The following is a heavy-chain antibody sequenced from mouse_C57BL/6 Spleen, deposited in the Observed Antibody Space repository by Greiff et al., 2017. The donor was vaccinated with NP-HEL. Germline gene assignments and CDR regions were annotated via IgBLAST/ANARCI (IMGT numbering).Heavy chain of an antibody. CDR2: IYWDDDK. CDR3: ARTYYGNYEGYFDV. Sequence: QVQLKESGPGILQSSQTLSLTCSFSGFSLSTSGMGVSWIRQPSGKGLEWLAHIYWDDDKRYNPSLKSRLTTSKDTSRTQVFLKITSVDTADTATYYCARTYYGNYEGYFDVWGTGTTVTVSS. CDR1: GFSLSTSGMG. V-gene: IGHV8-12*01. D-gene: IGHD2-10*01. J-gene: IGHJ1*03.